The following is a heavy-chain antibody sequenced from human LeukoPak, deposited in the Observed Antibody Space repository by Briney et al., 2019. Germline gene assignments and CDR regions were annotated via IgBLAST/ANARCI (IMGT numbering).Heavy chain of an antibody. D-gene: IGHD7-27*01. V-gene: IGHV3-7*01. Sequence: GESLRLSCAGSGFTFSTSWMFWARQAPGKGLEWVAHIKYDGSEIFYVDSVRGRFTISRDNAKNSLYLYMNSLRADDAAIYCCVKDWGPWGQGTLVTVSS. CDR2: IKYDGSEI. CDR3: VKDWGP. CDR1: GFTFSTSW. J-gene: IGHJ5*02.